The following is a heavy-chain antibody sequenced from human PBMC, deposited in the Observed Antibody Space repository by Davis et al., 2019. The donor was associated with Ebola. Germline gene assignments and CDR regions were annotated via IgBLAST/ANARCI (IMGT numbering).Heavy chain of an antibody. CDR3: AREEDTAMLIDS. CDR2: IYDSGST. J-gene: IGHJ5*01. D-gene: IGHD5-18*01. CDR1: GGSISSGDYY. Sequence: MPSETLSLTCTVSGGSISSGDYYWTWIRQPPGKGLEWIGYIYDSGSTYYNPSLKSRVTISVDTTKNQFSLKLSSVTAADTAVYYCAREEDTAMLIDSWGQGTLVNVSS. V-gene: IGHV4-30-4*01.